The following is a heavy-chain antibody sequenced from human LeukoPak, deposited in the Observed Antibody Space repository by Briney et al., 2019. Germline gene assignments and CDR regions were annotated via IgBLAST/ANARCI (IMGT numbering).Heavy chain of an antibody. CDR3: ARDESTSILWW. D-gene: IGHD2-21*01. J-gene: IGHJ1*01. V-gene: IGHV4-61*01. CDR1: GGSVSSDSYY. Sequence: SETLSLTCTVSGGSVSSDSYYWSWIRQPPGKGLEWIGYIYYSGSTNYNPSLKSRVTISVDTSKNQFSLKLSSVTAADTAVYYCARDESTSILWWWGQGTLVTVSS. CDR2: IYYSGST.